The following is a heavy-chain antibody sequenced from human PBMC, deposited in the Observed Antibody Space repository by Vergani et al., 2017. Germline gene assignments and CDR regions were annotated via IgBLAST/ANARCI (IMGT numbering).Heavy chain of an antibody. J-gene: IGHJ3*02. CDR2: ISSSSSSS. V-gene: IGHV3-21*01. D-gene: IGHD6-13*01. CDR3: ARRAAAGTVAFDN. CDR1: GFTFSSYS. Sequence: EVQLVESGGGLVKPGGSLRLSCAASGFTFSSYSMNWVHQAPGKGLEWVSSISSSSSSSYYADSVKGRFTISRDNAKNSLYLQMNSLRAEDTAVYYCARRAAAGTVAFDNWGQGTMVTVSS.